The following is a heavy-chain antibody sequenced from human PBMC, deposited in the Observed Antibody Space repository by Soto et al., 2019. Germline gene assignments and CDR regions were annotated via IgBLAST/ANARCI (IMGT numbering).Heavy chain of an antibody. CDR3: ATVPYPYGSDDY. Sequence: ASVKVSCKVSGYTLTELSMHWVRQAPGKGLEWMGGFDPEDGETIYAQKFQGRVTMTEDTSTDTAYMELSSLRSEDTAVYYCATVPYPYGSDDYWGQGTLVTVSS. CDR2: FDPEDGET. V-gene: IGHV1-24*01. D-gene: IGHD3-10*01. CDR1: GYTLTELS. J-gene: IGHJ4*02.